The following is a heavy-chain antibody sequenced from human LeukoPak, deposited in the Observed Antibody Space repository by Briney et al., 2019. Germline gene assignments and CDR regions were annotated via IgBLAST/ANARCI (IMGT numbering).Heavy chain of an antibody. CDR2: ISFDGSIE. Sequence: GRSLGLSCAASGFTFSSYGMHWVRQTPGKGLEWVALISFDGSIEYYVDSVKGRFTISRDNSKNTLFLQMNSLRPEDTAVYYCAKDSDIAVAGSDDALDVWGQGTMVTVSS. CDR1: GFTFSSYG. CDR3: AKDSDIAVAGSDDALDV. V-gene: IGHV3-30*18. D-gene: IGHD6-19*01. J-gene: IGHJ3*01.